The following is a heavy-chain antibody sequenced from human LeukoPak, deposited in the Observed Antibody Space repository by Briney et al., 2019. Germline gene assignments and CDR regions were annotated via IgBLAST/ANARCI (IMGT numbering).Heavy chain of an antibody. V-gene: IGHV4-59*12. CDR1: GDSMSPYF. J-gene: IGHJ6*04. Sequence: SETLSLTCTVSGDSMSPYFWTWVRQSPGKGPEWVGYIYQTTTTYNPSLKGRVTISTDMSQNQLSLKVTSVTAADTAVYYCARNFPGRTEDVWGKGTTVIVSS. CDR2: IYQTTT. D-gene: IGHD1-14*01. CDR3: ARNFPGRTEDV.